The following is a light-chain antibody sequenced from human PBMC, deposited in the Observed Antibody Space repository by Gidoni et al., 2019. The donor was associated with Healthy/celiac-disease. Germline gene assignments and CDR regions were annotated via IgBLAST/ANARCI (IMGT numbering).Light chain of an antibody. CDR3: QQSHSTPPWT. CDR1: QSISSY. V-gene: IGKV1-39*01. Sequence: DIQMTQSPSSLSASVGDRVTITCRASQSISSYLNWYQQKPGKAPKLLIYAASSLQSGVPSRFSGSGSGTDFTLTISSLQPEDFATYYCQQSHSTPPWTFGQGIKVEIK. CDR2: AAS. J-gene: IGKJ1*01.